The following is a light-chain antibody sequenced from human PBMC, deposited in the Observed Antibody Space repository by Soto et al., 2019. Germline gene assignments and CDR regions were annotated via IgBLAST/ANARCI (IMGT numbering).Light chain of an antibody. Sequence: DLQMTQSPSSLSASVGDRVTITCRASQSSSNYLNWYQQKPGKAPNLLIYAASSLQSGVPSRFSGSGSGTDFTLTINNLQPEDFATYYCQQSYRTPYTFGQGTKLESK. CDR2: AAS. CDR1: QSSSNY. J-gene: IGKJ2*01. V-gene: IGKV1-39*01. CDR3: QQSYRTPYT.